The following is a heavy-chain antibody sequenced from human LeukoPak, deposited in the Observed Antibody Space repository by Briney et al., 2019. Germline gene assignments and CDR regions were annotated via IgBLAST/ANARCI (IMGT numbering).Heavy chain of an antibody. Sequence: SETLSLTCTVSGGSISSYYWSWIRQPAGKGLEWIGRIYTSGSTNYNPSLKSRVTMSVDTSKNQFSLKLSSVTAADTAVYYCARDWITFGGVIVFFDYWGQGTLVTVSS. D-gene: IGHD3-16*02. CDR2: IYTSGST. CDR3: ARDWITFGGVIVFFDY. V-gene: IGHV4-4*07. CDR1: GGSISSYY. J-gene: IGHJ4*02.